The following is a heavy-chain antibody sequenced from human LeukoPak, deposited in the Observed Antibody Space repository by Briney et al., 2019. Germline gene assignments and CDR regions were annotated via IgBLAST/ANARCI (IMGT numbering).Heavy chain of an antibody. D-gene: IGHD2-15*01. Sequence: ETGGSLRLSCAASGFTFSSYSMNWVRQAPGKGLEWVSSISSSSSYTYYADSVKGRFTISRDNAKNSLYLQMNSLRAEDTAVYYCARFRLGYCSGGSCYRFAFDIWGQGTMVTVSS. V-gene: IGHV3-21*01. CDR2: ISSSSSYT. CDR1: GFTFSSYS. CDR3: ARFRLGYCSGGSCYRFAFDI. J-gene: IGHJ3*02.